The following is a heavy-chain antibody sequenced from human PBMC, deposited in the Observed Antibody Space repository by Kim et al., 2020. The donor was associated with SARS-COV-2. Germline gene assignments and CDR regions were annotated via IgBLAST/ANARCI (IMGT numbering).Heavy chain of an antibody. J-gene: IGHJ6*01. CDR3: AKDSSAPADSYYHYGMD. D-gene: IGHD6-25*01. Sequence: GGSLRLSCAASGFTFSSYGMHWVRQAPGKGLEWVAIISYDGSNKYYADSVKGRFTISRDNSKNTLNLQMNSLRAEDTAVYYCAKDSSAPADSYYHYGMD. V-gene: IGHV3-30*18. CDR2: ISYDGSNK. CDR1: GFTFSSYG.